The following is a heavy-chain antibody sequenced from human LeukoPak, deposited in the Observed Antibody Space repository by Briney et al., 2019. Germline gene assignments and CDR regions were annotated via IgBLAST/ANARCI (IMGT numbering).Heavy chain of an antibody. V-gene: IGHV1-2*02. CDR3: ARDPEN. Sequence: ASVKVSCKASGYTFTAYYIHWVRQAPGQGLEWMGWINPNSGDTTLLQRFQGRVTMTRDTSISTAYMELSRLRSDDTAVYYCARDPENWGQGTLVTVSS. CDR1: GYTFTAYY. J-gene: IGHJ4*02. CDR2: INPNSGDT.